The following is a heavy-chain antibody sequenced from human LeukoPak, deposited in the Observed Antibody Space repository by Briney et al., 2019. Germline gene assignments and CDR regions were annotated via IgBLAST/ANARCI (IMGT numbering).Heavy chain of an antibody. CDR1: GGSISSGSYY. CDR2: IYTSGST. V-gene: IGHV4-61*02. D-gene: IGHD4-17*01. Sequence: SETLTLTCTVSGGSISSGSYYWSWIRQPAGKGLEWIGRIYTSGSTNYNPSLKSRVTISVDTSKNQFSLKLSSVTAADTAVYYCARGTVTDDYWGQGTLVTVSS. J-gene: IGHJ4*02. CDR3: ARGTVTDDY.